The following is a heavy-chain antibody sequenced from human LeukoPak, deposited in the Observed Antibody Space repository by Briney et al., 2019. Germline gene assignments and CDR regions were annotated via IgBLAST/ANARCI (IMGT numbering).Heavy chain of an antibody. CDR2: ISGSGGST. Sequence: GGSLRLSCAASGFTFSSYAMSWVRQALGKGLEWVSAISGSGGSTYYADFVKGRFTISRDNSKNTLYLQMNSLRAEDTAVYYCAKGYGSGNYYYGYWGQGTLVTVSS. V-gene: IGHV3-23*01. CDR3: AKGYGSGNYYYGY. D-gene: IGHD3-10*01. CDR1: GFTFSSYA. J-gene: IGHJ4*02.